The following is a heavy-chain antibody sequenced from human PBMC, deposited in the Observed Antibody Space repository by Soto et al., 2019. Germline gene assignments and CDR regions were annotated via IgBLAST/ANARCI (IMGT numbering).Heavy chain of an antibody. CDR2: IWYDGSNK. Sequence: QVQLVESGGGVVQPGRSLRLSCAASGFTFSSYGMHWVRQAPGKGLEWVAVIWYDGSNKYYADSVKGRFTISRDNSKNTLYLQRNSLRAEDTAVYYCARDLQPLLYQYYMDVWGKGTTVTVSS. CDR1: GFTFSSYG. J-gene: IGHJ6*03. V-gene: IGHV3-33*01. CDR3: ARDLQPLLYQYYMDV. D-gene: IGHD1-1*01.